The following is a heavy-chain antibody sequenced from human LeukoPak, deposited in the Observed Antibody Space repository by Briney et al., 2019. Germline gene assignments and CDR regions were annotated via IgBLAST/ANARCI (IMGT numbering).Heavy chain of an antibody. D-gene: IGHD6-19*01. CDR1: GYTFTSYA. J-gene: IGHJ4*02. Sequence: GASVKVSCKASGYTFTSYAISWVRQAPGQGLEWMGRIIPILGIANYAQKFQGRVTITADKSTSTAYMELSSLRSEDTAVYYCASLTAVAGTDYWGQGTLVTVSS. CDR3: ASLTAVAGTDY. CDR2: IIPILGIA. V-gene: IGHV1-69*04.